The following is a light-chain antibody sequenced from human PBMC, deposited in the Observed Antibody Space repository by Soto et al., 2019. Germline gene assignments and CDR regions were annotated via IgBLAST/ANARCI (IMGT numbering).Light chain of an antibody. V-gene: IGLV2-8*01. CDR3: VSYAGSKLI. Sequence: QSALTQPPSASGSPGQSVTISCTGSSGDIGAYNYVSWYQHHPGKAPKLIVYEVSNRPSGVPDRLSGSKSGNTASLTVSGLQAEDEADYYCVSYAGSKLIFGGGTKLTVL. J-gene: IGLJ2*01. CDR2: EVS. CDR1: SGDIGAYNY.